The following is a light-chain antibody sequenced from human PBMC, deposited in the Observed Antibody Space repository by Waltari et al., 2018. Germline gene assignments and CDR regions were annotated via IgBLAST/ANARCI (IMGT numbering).Light chain of an antibody. V-gene: IGKV3-15*01. CDR1: QTVSNN. Sequence: EIVMTHSLVTLSLSQGERATLSCRASQTVSNNLAWYQQKPGQAPRLLIYGASTRATGIPARFSGSGSGTDFTLTISSLQSEDFAVYQCQHYNKWPPAFGQGTKVEIK. J-gene: IGKJ1*01. CDR3: QHYNKWPPA. CDR2: GAS.